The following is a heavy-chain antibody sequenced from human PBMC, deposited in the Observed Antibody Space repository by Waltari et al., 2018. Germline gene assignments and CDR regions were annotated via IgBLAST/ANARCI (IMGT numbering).Heavy chain of an antibody. V-gene: IGHV1-2*06. CDR1: GYPFPGYD. J-gene: IGHJ5*02. Sequence: QVQLVQSGAAVKKPGASVKVSCTASGYPFPGYDMNWARQAPGQGLEWMVLINPNIGGTNYAQKFQGSVTMTRDTSISTAYMELSRLRSDDTAVYYCARDRSIAAGLFDPWGQGTLVTVSS. CDR3: ARDRSIAAGLFDP. D-gene: IGHD6-6*01. CDR2: INPNIGGT.